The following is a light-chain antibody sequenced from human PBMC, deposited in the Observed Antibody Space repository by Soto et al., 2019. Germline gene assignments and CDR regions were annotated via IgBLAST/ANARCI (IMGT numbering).Light chain of an antibody. CDR1: QSISNY. CDR2: AAS. Sequence: DIQMTQSPASLSASIGDRVIITCRASQSISNYLNWYQHKPGRAPKFLIYAASSLQSGVPSRFSGSGSGTDFTLTISSLQREDFDTYFCQHSFSSSWTFGQGTKVDIK. V-gene: IGKV1-39*01. J-gene: IGKJ1*01. CDR3: QHSFSSSWT.